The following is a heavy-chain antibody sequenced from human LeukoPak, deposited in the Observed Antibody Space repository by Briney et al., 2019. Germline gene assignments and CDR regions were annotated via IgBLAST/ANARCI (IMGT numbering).Heavy chain of an antibody. CDR3: AKDSSGYQGRSFDY. CDR1: GFTFDDYA. Sequence: PGGSLRLSCAASGFTFDDYAMHWVRRVPGKGLEWVSSITLNSATIVYADSVKGRFTISRDNAKKSLHLQMNSLRPEDTALYYCAKDSSGYQGRSFDYWGQGTLVTVSS. D-gene: IGHD6-25*01. V-gene: IGHV3-9*01. CDR2: ITLNSATI. J-gene: IGHJ4*02.